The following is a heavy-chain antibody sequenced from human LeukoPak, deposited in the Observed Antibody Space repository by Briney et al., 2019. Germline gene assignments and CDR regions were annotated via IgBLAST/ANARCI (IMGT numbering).Heavy chain of an antibody. D-gene: IGHD2/OR15-2a*01. CDR2: VYYNGNT. Sequence: PSETLSLTCSVSGFSISSSAYYWGWVRQSPGKGPEWIGAVYYNGNTHYNPSLQSRGTISADTSKNQFSLDLTSVTAADTAVYWCASQRATLGSTHCYMDVWGKGTTVVVSS. J-gene: IGHJ6*03. CDR1: GFSISSSAYY. V-gene: IGHV4-39*07. CDR3: ASQRATLGSTHCYMDV.